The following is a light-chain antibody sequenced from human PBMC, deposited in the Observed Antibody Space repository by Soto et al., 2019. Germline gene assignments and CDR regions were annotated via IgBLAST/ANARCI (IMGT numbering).Light chain of an antibody. Sequence: DIQMTQSPSTLSTSVGDRVTITCRASQSISSWLVWYQQKPGKAPKLLIYTASNLKSGVPSRFSGSGSGTEFTLTISSLQPDDFATYYCQEYNGDSGLTFGGGTKVEIK. CDR3: QEYNGDSGLT. CDR2: TAS. CDR1: QSISSW. V-gene: IGKV1-5*03. J-gene: IGKJ4*01.